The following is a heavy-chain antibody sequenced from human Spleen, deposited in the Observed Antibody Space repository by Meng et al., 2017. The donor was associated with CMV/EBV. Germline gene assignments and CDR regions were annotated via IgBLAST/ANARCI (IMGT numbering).Heavy chain of an antibody. CDR3: ARDVGWLADY. J-gene: IGHJ4*02. CDR1: GFAFRSYW. Sequence: GESLKISCEVSGFAFRSYWMHWVRQAPGKGLFWVSRINSGGSGTMYADSVKGRFTISRDNAKNTLYLQMNSLRAEDTAVYYCARDVGWLADYWGQGTLVTVSS. D-gene: IGHD6-19*01. V-gene: IGHV3-74*03. CDR2: INSGGSGT.